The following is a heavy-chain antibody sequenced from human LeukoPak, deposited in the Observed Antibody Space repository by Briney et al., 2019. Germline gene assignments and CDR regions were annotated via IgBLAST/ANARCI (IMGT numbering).Heavy chain of an antibody. CDR3: AKDRSPIAVARLFDY. J-gene: IGHJ4*02. CDR2: ISYDGSNE. Sequence: GGSLRLSCAASGFTFSRYGMHWVRQAPGKGLEWVALISYDGSNEYYADSVKGRFTISRDNSKNTLYLQMNSLRVEDTAVFYCAKDRSPIAVARLFDYWGREPWSPSPQ. CDR1: GFTFSRYG. V-gene: IGHV3-30*18. D-gene: IGHD6-19*01.